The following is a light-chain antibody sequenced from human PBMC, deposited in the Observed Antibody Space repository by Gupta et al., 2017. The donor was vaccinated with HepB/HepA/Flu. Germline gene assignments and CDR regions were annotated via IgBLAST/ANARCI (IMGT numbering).Light chain of an antibody. J-gene: IGLJ1*01. CDR2: SDN. V-gene: IGLV1-44*01. Sequence: GQRVTFSCSGSRYNIGNNTVNWYPQLPGAAPKLLIDSDNHRPSGVVDRFSGSKSGTSASLAISGLQAEDEADYYCATWDDSLNGYVFGTGTKVTVL. CDR1: RYNIGNNT. CDR3: ATWDDSLNGYV.